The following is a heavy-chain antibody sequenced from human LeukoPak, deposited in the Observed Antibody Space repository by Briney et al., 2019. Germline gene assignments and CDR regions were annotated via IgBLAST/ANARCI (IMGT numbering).Heavy chain of an antibody. V-gene: IGHV4-39*07. D-gene: IGHD6-6*01. Sequence: SETLSLTCTASGGSISSSSYCWGWIRQPPGKGLEWIGSIYYSGSTYYNPSLKSRVTISVDTSKNQFSLKLSSVTAADTAVYYCARDGSSSGDPFDYWGQGTLVTVSS. CDR2: IYYSGST. J-gene: IGHJ4*02. CDR1: GGSISSSSYC. CDR3: ARDGSSSGDPFDY.